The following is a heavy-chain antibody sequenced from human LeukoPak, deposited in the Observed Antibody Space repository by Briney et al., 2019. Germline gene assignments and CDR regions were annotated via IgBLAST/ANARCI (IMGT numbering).Heavy chain of an antibody. CDR2: INPNSGGT. J-gene: IGHJ5*02. CDR3: ARVQLRFLEWLLYP. CDR1: GYTFTGYY. D-gene: IGHD3-3*01. V-gene: IGHV1-2*06. Sequence: ASVKVSCKASGYTFTGYYMHWVRQAPGQGLEWMGRINPNSGGTNYAQKFQGRVTMTRDTSISIAYMELSRLRSDDTAVYYCARVQLRFLEWLLYPWGQGTLVTVSS.